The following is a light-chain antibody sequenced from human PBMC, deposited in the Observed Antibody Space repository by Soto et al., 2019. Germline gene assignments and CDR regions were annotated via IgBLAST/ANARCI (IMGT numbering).Light chain of an antibody. CDR2: SAA. Sequence: DIQMTQSPSSLSVSIGDSITITCRASQNIGTSLTLYRMKLGRAPKLLIYSAATLQSGAPSRFSGGGSRTDFTLTIKNLQPDDFATYSCQQRYNAPYTVGLGTMLEIK. J-gene: IGKJ2*01. CDR1: QNIGTS. CDR3: QQRYNAPYT. V-gene: IGKV1-39*01.